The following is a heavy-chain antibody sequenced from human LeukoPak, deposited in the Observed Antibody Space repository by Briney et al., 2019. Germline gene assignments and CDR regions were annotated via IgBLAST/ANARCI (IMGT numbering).Heavy chain of an antibody. Sequence: PSETLSPTCTVSGGSISSGGYYWSWIRQHPGKGLEWIGYIYYSGSTYYNPPLKSRVTISVDTSKNQFSLKLSSVTAADTAVYYCARDGGDSAANDYWGQGTLVTVSS. J-gene: IGHJ4*02. CDR1: GGSISSGGYY. CDR2: IYYSGST. D-gene: IGHD2-21*02. V-gene: IGHV4-31*03. CDR3: ARDGGDSAANDY.